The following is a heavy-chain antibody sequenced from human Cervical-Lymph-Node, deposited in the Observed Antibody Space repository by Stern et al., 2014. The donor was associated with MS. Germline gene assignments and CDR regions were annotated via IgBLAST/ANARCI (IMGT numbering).Heavy chain of an antibody. CDR3: ARETGGYTYGDTDFFDY. V-gene: IGHV4-61*02. CDR2: IYSSGST. D-gene: IGHD5-12*01. Sequence: QVQLVESGPGLVKPSQTLSLTCIVSGGSISSGSFYWNWIRQPAGRGLEWIGRIYSSGSTNYNPYLKSRVTISGDKSKKQFSLQLISMTAADTAIYYCARETGGYTYGDTDFFDYWGQGALVTVSS. CDR1: GGSISSGSFY. J-gene: IGHJ4*02.